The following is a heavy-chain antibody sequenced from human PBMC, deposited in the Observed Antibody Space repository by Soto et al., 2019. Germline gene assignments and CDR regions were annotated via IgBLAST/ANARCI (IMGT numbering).Heavy chain of an antibody. Sequence: PVGSLRLSCASSVFSLSDYEMNCVRQSPGKWLEWVSYISSSGNTIYYADSVQGRFTISRDNAKNSLYLQMNRLRAEDTAVYYCARDPAARIVSRIPHDFGMEVWGQGTTVIVSS. CDR3: ARDPAARIVSRIPHDFGMEV. CDR1: VFSLSDYE. CDR2: ISSSGNTI. D-gene: IGHD3-22*01. J-gene: IGHJ6*01. V-gene: IGHV3-48*03.